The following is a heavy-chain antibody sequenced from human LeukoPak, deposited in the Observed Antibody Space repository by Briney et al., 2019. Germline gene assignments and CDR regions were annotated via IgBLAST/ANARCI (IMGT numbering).Heavy chain of an antibody. Sequence: SETLSLTCTDSGGSISSYYWSWLRQPPGKGLEWFGYIYYSGSTNYNPSLKSRVTISVDTFKNQFSLKLSSVTAADTAVYYCARDRERFGELSWFDPWGQGTLVTVSS. D-gene: IGHD3-10*01. CDR2: IYYSGST. V-gene: IGHV4-59*01. CDR3: ARDRERFGELSWFDP. J-gene: IGHJ5*02. CDR1: GGSISSYY.